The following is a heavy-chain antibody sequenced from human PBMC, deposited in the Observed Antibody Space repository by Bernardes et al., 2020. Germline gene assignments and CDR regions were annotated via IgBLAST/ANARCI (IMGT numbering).Heavy chain of an antibody. D-gene: IGHD3-22*01. CDR2: IYTGGGT. CDR1: GFTVSSTY. CDR3: ARASSGDYPNR. V-gene: IGHV3-53*01. Sequence: GGSLRLSCAASGFTVSSTYMSWVLPAPGKGLEWVSVIYTGGGTYYADSVKGRFTISRDNSKNTLYLQMNSLRAEDTAVYYCARASSGDYPNRWGQGTLVTVSS. J-gene: IGHJ4*02.